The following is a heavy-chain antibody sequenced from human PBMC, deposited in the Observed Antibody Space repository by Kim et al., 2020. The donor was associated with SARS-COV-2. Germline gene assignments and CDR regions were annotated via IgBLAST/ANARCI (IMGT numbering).Heavy chain of an antibody. Sequence: GGSLRLSCAASGFTFDDYAMHWVRQAPGKGLEWVSGISWNSGSIGYADSVKGRFTISRDNAKNSLYLQMNSLRAEDTALYYCAKDIQGELPTSGGYFDYWGQGTLVTVSS. J-gene: IGHJ4*02. V-gene: IGHV3-9*01. CDR1: GFTFDDYA. CDR3: AKDIQGELPTSGGYFDY. D-gene: IGHD1-26*01. CDR2: ISWNSGSI.